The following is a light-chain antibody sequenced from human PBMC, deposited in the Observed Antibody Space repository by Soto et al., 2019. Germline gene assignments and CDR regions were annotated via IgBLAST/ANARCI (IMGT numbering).Light chain of an antibody. CDR3: MQALQTPLT. CDR2: LGS. Sequence: DIVMTQSPLSLPVTPGEPASISCRSSQSLLHTNGYNYLDWYLQKPGRSAQLLIYLGSNRASGVPDRFSGSGSGTHFTLTISRVEAEDVGIYYCMQALQTPLTFGGGSKVEI. V-gene: IGKV2-28*01. J-gene: IGKJ4*01. CDR1: QSLLHTNGYNY.